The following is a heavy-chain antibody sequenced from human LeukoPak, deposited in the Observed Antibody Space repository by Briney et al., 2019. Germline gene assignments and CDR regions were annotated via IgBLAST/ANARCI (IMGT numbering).Heavy chain of an antibody. CDR1: GFSFSKNW. Sequence: GGSLRLSCAASGFSFSKNWMNWVRQGPGKSLEWVASITKDGREKFYVDSVKGRFTISRDNDRRSVFLQLTSLRVDDTAVYYCARGPPYGSRSDYFDSWGQGTLVTVSA. J-gene: IGHJ4*02. D-gene: IGHD3-10*01. V-gene: IGHV3-7*01. CDR2: ITKDGREK. CDR3: ARGPPYGSRSDYFDS.